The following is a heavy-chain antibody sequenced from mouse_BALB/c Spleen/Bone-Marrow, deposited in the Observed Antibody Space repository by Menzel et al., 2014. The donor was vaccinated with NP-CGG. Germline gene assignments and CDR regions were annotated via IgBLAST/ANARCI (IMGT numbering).Heavy chain of an antibody. Sequence: DLVKPGASVKLSCKASGYTFTSYWINWVKQRPGQGLEWIGRIAPGSGNIYYNEMFRVKATLTVDASSSTAYTQLMSLSCEDSAVYVWSRCYCGSSPYAMDYWGQGTSVTVSS. CDR1: GYTFTSYW. V-gene: IGHV1S41*01. CDR3: SRCYCGSSPYAMDY. J-gene: IGHJ4*01. CDR2: IAPGSGNI. D-gene: IGHD1-1*01.